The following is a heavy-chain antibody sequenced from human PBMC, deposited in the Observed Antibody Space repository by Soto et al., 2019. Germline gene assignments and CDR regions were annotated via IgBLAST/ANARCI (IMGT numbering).Heavy chain of an antibody. CDR1: GYTLTSYY. D-gene: IGHD4-17*01. Sequence: VSVKVSCKASGYTLTSYYIHCVRQAPGQGLEWMGIINPSGGSTTYAQKFQGRVTMTRDTSTSTVYMELSSLRSEDTAVYYCTRAPSYGAFDIWGQGTMVTVSS. J-gene: IGHJ3*02. CDR2: INPSGGST. CDR3: TRAPSYGAFDI. V-gene: IGHV1-46*03.